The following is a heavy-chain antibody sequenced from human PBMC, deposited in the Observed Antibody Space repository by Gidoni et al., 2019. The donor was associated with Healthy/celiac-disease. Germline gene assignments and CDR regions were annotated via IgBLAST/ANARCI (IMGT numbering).Heavy chain of an antibody. V-gene: IGHV3-9*01. J-gene: IGHJ2*01. CDR3: AKDNGGECTVTTGCLDWYFDL. CDR2: ISWNSGSI. D-gene: IGHD4-17*01. Sequence: EVQLVESGGGLVQPGRSLRLSCAASGFTFDDYAMHWVRQAPGKGLEWVSGISWNSGSIGYADSVKGRFTISRDNAKNSLYLQMNSLRAEDTALYYCAKDNGGECTVTTGCLDWYFDLWGRGTLVTVSS. CDR1: GFTFDDYA.